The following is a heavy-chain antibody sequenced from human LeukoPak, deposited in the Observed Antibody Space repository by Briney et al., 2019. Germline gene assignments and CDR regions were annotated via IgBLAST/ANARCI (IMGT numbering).Heavy chain of an antibody. CDR3: ARGHLARRFDY. Sequence: SETLSLTCTVSGGSISSYYWSWIRQPSGKGLEWIGYIYYSGSTNYNPSLKSRVTISVDTSKNQFSLKLSSVTAADTAVYYCARGHLARRFDYWGQGTLVTVSS. V-gene: IGHV4-59*12. CDR1: GGSISSYY. J-gene: IGHJ4*02. CDR2: IYYSGST.